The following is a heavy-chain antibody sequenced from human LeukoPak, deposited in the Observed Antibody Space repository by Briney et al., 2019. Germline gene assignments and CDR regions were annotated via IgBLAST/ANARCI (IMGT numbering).Heavy chain of an antibody. CDR3: ARLDGVAVAGTRLYYFDY. Sequence: GESLKISCKGSGYSFTSYWIAWVRQMPGKGLEWIGIIYPKDSDTRYSPSFQGQVTISADESISTAYLQWSSLKASDTAMYYCARLDGVAVAGTRLYYFDYWGQGTLVTVSS. V-gene: IGHV5-51*01. D-gene: IGHD6-19*01. J-gene: IGHJ4*02. CDR1: GYSFTSYW. CDR2: IYPKDSDT.